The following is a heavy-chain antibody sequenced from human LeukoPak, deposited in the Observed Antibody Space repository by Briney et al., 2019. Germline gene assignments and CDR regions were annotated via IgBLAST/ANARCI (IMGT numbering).Heavy chain of an antibody. CDR2: MNPKSGDT. D-gene: IGHD3-10*01. V-gene: IGHV1-8*03. CDR3: ARDGRGSRSSWFDP. CDR1: GYSFTNYD. Sequence: HGASVTVSCKASGYSFTNYDINWVRQAPGQGLEWMGWMNPKSGDTGYSQKFQGRVFITRDTSINTAYMELSSLGSDDTAVYYCARDGRGSRSSWFDPWGQGTLVIVSS. J-gene: IGHJ5*02.